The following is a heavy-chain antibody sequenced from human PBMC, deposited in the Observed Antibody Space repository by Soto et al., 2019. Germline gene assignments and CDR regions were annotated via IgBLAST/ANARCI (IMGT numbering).Heavy chain of an antibody. CDR1: GFTFSNYN. CDR3: ARDPGMLIRIGYSDG. V-gene: IGHV3-21*01. Sequence: YLVESGGGLVEPGGSLRLSCAASGFTFSNYNMNWVRQAPGKGLEWVSTINPDSTYRYYADSMRGRFTISRDNAKDYIYPHMTSMRVEDTAVYFCARDPGMLIRIGYSDGSGQGTLVTVSS. CDR2: INPDSTYR. J-gene: IGHJ4*02. D-gene: IGHD3-10*02.